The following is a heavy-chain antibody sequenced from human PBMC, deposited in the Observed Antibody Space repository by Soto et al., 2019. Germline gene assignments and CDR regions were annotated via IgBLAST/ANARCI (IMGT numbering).Heavy chain of an antibody. V-gene: IGHV4-34*01. CDR3: ARARFDSWSHIYYGLDV. D-gene: IGHD3-3*01. J-gene: IGHJ6*02. CDR1: GGSFSAYS. Sequence: PSETLSLTCGVYGGSFSAYSWTWLRQSPGKGLEWIGEITHGGSTDYNPALKSRLVMSVDTSKNQFSLRVTSVTAADAAVYFCARARFDSWSHIYYGLDVWGQGTTGTVSS. CDR2: ITHGGST.